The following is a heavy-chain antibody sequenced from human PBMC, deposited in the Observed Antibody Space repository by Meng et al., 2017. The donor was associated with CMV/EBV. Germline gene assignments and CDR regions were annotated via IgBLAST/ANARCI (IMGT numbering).Heavy chain of an antibody. V-gene: IGHV4-31*03. CDR1: GDSISSGGFY. J-gene: IGHJ4*02. D-gene: IGHD4-17*01. CDR2: IYYSGST. CDR3: ARDPNGDYVGGDY. Sequence: SETLSLTCTVSGDSISSGGFYWSWIRQHPGKGLEWIGYIYYSGSTYYNPSLKSRVTISVDTSQNLLSLNLNSVTAADTAVYYCARDPNGDYVGGDYWGQGTLVTVSS.